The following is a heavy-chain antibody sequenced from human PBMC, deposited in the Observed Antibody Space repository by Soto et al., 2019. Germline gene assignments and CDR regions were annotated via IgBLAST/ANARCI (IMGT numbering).Heavy chain of an antibody. V-gene: IGHV1-46*03. D-gene: IGHD2-8*02. CDR2: INPSGGTT. CDR3: ARSWWGTDRLMAYNWLGP. CDR1: GYTFISYY. J-gene: IGHJ5*02. Sequence: QVQLVQSGAEVRKPGASVKVSCKASGYTFISYYTHWVRQAPGQGLEWMGMINPSGGTTNYAQTFQGRVTLTRDTSTSTVYMELSSLRSEDTAVYYCARSWWGTDRLMAYNWLGPWGQGTLVTVSS.